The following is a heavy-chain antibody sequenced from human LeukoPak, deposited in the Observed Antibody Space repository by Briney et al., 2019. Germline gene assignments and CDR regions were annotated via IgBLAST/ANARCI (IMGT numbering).Heavy chain of an antibody. CDR2: IIPIFCTE. CDR3: ASYYYRSGYGCSFGP. CDR1: RGILSSYA. Sequence: SVKVSCKSSRGILSSYAISGVRQPPAQGLECMGGIIPIFCTENYAQNFQGRVTNTTDESTRTAYMELSSLRSEDGAVYDCASYYYRSGYGCSFGPWGQGTLVTGSS. D-gene: IGHD3-22*01. J-gene: IGHJ5*02. V-gene: IGHV1-69*05.